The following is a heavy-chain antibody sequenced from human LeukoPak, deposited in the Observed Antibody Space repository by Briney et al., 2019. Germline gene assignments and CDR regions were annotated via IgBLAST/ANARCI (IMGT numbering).Heavy chain of an antibody. CDR2: ISGSGGST. CDR1: GFTFSSYA. Sequence: GGSLRLSCAASGFTFSSYAMSWVRQAPGKGLEWVSAISGSGGSTYYADSVKGRFTISRDDSKNRMSLQMNSLRVDDTALYYCARGPDPVVRGPRRAFDLWGQGTRVTVSS. D-gene: IGHD3-10*01. V-gene: IGHV3-23*01. J-gene: IGHJ3*01. CDR3: ARGPDPVVRGPRRAFDL.